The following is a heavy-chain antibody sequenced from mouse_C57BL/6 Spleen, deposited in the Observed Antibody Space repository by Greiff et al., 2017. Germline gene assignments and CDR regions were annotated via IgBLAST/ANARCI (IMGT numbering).Heavy chain of an antibody. D-gene: IGHD2-4*01. CDR3: ARRHYDYVDY. J-gene: IGHJ2*01. CDR1: GYTFTSYW. V-gene: IGHV1-69*01. CDR2: IDPSDSYT. Sequence: VQLQQPGAELVMPGASVKLSCKASGYTFTSYWMHWVKQRPGQGLEWIGEIDPSDSYTNYNQKFKGKSTLTVDKSSSTAYMQLSSLTSEDSAVYYCARRHYDYVDYWGQGTTLTVSS.